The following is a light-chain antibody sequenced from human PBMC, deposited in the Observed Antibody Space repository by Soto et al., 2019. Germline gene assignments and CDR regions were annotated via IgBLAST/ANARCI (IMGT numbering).Light chain of an antibody. CDR2: WAS. V-gene: IGKV4-1*01. CDR1: QSVLYSSNNKNY. CDR3: QQYYSAPPT. Sequence: DIEMTQSPDSLAVSLGERATINCKSSQSVLYSSNNKNYLAWHQQKPGQPPKLLIYWASTREYGVPDRFSGSGSGTDFTLTISSLQTEDVAFYYCQQYYSAPPTFGPGTKVDIQ. J-gene: IGKJ3*01.